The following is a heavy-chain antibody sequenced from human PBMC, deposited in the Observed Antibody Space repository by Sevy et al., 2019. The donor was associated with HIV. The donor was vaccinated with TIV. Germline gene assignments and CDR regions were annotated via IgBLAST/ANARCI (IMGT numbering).Heavy chain of an antibody. Sequence: SETLSLTCTVSGGSISSSSYYWGWIRQPPGKGLEWIGSIYYSGSTYYNPSLKSRVTISVDTSKNQFSLKLGSVTAADTAVYYCARLGEGYSGYDRSYYGMDVWGQGTTVTVSS. CDR3: ARLGEGYSGYDRSYYGMDV. V-gene: IGHV4-39*01. CDR1: GGSISSSSYY. CDR2: IYYSGST. J-gene: IGHJ6*02. D-gene: IGHD5-12*01.